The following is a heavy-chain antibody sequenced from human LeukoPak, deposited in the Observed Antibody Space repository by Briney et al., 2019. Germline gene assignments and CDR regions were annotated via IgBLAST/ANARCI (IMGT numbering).Heavy chain of an antibody. Sequence: GGSLRLSCAASGLSFSSYAMHWVRQAPGKGLEWVAVISYDGTEKYYGDSVKGRFTISRDNSKNTLYLQMNSLRAEDTAVYYCAKDLWRGYNYWYFDLWGRGTLVTVSS. CDR3: AKDLWRGYNYWYFDL. CDR1: GLSFSSYA. V-gene: IGHV3-30-3*01. D-gene: IGHD5-24*01. CDR2: ISYDGTEK. J-gene: IGHJ2*01.